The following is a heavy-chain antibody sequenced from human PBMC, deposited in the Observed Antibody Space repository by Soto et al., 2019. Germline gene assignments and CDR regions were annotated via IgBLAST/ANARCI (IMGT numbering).Heavy chain of an antibody. Sequence: EVQLLESGGGFLQPGGSLRLSCTASGFAFSSYAMSWVRQTSGKGLEWVSSINTDGTTYYTDSVRGRFTVSRDNSKNTLYLQMNSLRAEDTALYYCVKNYYFDWWGRGTLITVSS. V-gene: IGHV3-23*01. J-gene: IGHJ4*02. CDR1: GFAFSSYA. CDR3: VKNYYFDW. CDR2: INTDGTT.